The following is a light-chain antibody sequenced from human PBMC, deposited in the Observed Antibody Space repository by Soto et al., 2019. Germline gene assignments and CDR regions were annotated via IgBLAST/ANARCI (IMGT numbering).Light chain of an antibody. CDR3: HQFNDWPQT. V-gene: IGKV3-15*01. CDR1: QSVSNN. J-gene: IGKJ1*01. CDR2: GAS. Sequence: ATLSFRASQSVSNNYLAWYQQKPGHSPRLLIFGASIRATGIPARFSGSGSGTEFTLTISSLRSEDFAVYFCHQFNDWPQTFGQGTKVDIK.